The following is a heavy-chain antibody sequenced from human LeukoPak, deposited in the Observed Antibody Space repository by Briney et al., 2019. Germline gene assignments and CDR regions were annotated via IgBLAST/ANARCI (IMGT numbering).Heavy chain of an antibody. Sequence: GGSLRLSCAASGFTFSSYGMHWVRQAPGKGLEWVAFIRYDGSNKYYTDSVKGRFTISRDNTKNTLYLQMNSLRPEDTAVYYCAKDRGWNDLKRGFDIWGQGTMVTVSS. CDR2: IRYDGSNK. CDR1: GFTFSSYG. J-gene: IGHJ3*02. V-gene: IGHV3-30*02. D-gene: IGHD1-1*01. CDR3: AKDRGWNDLKRGFDI.